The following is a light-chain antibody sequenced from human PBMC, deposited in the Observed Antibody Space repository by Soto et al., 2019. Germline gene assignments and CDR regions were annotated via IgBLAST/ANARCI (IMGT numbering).Light chain of an antibody. V-gene: IGKV2-28*01. CDR3: MQALQSLT. CDR1: QILLYNNTYNY. CDR2: FGS. Sequence: EIVMTQSPLTLPVTPGEPASISFMSSQILLYNNTYNYLDWYVQKPGQSPQLLIYFGSNRAPGVPDRFSGSGLGTDFTLKINRVEAEDVGTYYCMQALQSLTFGQGTRLEIK. J-gene: IGKJ5*01.